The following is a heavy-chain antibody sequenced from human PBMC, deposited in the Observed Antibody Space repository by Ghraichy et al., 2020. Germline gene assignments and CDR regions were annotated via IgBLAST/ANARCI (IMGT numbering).Heavy chain of an antibody. CDR3: ARRTMTTSWFDP. Sequence: SETLSLTCAVYGGSFSGYYWSWIRQPPGKGLEWIGEINHSGSTNYNPSLKSRVTISVDTSKNQFSLKLGSVTAADTAVYYCARRTMTTSWFDPWGQGTLVTVSS. J-gene: IGHJ5*02. D-gene: IGHD4-17*01. V-gene: IGHV4-34*01. CDR2: INHSGST. CDR1: GGSFSGYY.